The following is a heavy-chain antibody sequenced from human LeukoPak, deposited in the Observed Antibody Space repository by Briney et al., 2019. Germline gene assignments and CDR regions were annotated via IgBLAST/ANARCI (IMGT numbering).Heavy chain of an antibody. V-gene: IGHV7-4-1*02. CDR3: ARDDSRGYSSSSEADY. CDR1: VYTFTSYA. Sequence: ASVKVSCKASVYTFTSYAMNWVRQAPGQGLEWMGWINTNTGNPTYAQGFTGRFVFSLDTSVSTAYLQISSLKAEDTAVYYCARDDSRGYSSSSEADYWGQGTLVTVSS. J-gene: IGHJ4*02. D-gene: IGHD6-6*01. CDR2: INTNTGNP.